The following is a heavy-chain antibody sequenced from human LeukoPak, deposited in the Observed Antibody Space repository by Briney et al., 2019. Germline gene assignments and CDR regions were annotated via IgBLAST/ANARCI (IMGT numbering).Heavy chain of an antibody. D-gene: IGHD2-2*01. Sequence: GASVKVSCKASGGTFDTYAISWVRQAPGQGLEWVGGIIPTFGLVNYAEDLQGRATITADKSTSTFFMEMTSLSSDDTAMYYCVSSPPVGQLPIISYFDPWGQGTLVTVSS. CDR3: VSSPPVGQLPIISYFDP. CDR2: IIPTFGLV. CDR1: GGTFDTYA. V-gene: IGHV1-69*10. J-gene: IGHJ5*02.